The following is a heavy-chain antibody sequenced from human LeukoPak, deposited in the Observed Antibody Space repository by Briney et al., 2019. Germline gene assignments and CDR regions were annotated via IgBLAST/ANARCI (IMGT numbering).Heavy chain of an antibody. D-gene: IGHD6-19*01. CDR1: GFTFSSYS. Sequence: GGSLRLSCAASGFTFSSYSMNWVRQAPGKGLEWVSYISSSSSTIYHADSVKGRFTISRDNAKNSLYLQMNSLRAEDTAVYYCAKEIAVARGAFDIWGQGTMVTVSS. CDR3: AKEIAVARGAFDI. CDR2: ISSSSSTI. V-gene: IGHV3-48*01. J-gene: IGHJ3*02.